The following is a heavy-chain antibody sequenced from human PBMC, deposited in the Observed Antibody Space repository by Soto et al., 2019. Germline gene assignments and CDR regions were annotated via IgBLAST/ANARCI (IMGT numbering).Heavy chain of an antibody. V-gene: IGHV4-31*03. CDR3: ARGRGTVTTVTTHLDY. J-gene: IGHJ4*02. Sequence: QVQLQESGPGLVKPSQTLSLTCTVSGGSISSGGYYWSWIRQHPGKGLEWIGYIYYSGSTYYNPSLKSRVTISVDTSKNQFSLKLSSVTAADTAVNYCARGRGTVTTVTTHLDYWGQGTLVTVSS. CDR1: GGSISSGGYY. CDR2: IYYSGST. D-gene: IGHD4-17*01.